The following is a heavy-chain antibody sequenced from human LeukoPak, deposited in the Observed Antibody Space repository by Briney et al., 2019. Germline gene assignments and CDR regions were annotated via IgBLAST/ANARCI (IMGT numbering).Heavy chain of an antibody. D-gene: IGHD1-26*01. CDR2: IYPTDSDT. CDR3: ARQGFSGNYQGDAFDI. Sequence: GESLKISCKGSGYRFTTYWIGWVRQMPGKGLEWMGIIYPTDSDTIYSPSFQGHVTISADRSLNTAYLQWGSLKASDTAMYYCARQGFSGNYQGDAFDIWGQGTMVTVYS. J-gene: IGHJ3*02. CDR1: GYRFTTYW. V-gene: IGHV5-51*01.